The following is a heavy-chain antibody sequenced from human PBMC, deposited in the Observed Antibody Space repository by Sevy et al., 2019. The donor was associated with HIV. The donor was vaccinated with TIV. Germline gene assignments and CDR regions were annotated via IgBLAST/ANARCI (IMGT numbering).Heavy chain of an antibody. J-gene: IGHJ4*02. CDR2: IYSGGST. V-gene: IGHV3-53*01. CDR1: GFTVSSNY. CDR3: ARGIYDILTGYYPYFDY. D-gene: IGHD3-9*01. Sequence: GGSLRLSCAASGFTVSSNYMSWVRQAPGKGLEWVSVIYSGGSTYYADSVKGRFTISRDNSKNTLYLQMNSLRAEDTAVYYCARGIYDILTGYYPYFDYWAREPWSPSPQ.